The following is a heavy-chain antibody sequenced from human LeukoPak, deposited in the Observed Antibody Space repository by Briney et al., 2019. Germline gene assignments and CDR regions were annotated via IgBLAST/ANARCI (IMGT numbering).Heavy chain of an antibody. D-gene: IGHD3-16*01. CDR1: GFTFSSYS. Sequence: GGSLRLSCAAYGFTFSSYSSNWVRQAPGKGLEWVSYISRTTSYADSVKGRFTISRDNAKSSLYLQMNSLRAEDTAVYYCARDTDYAFDVWGQGTMVTVSS. CDR3: ARDTDYAFDV. V-gene: IGHV3-48*01. CDR2: ISRTT. J-gene: IGHJ3*01.